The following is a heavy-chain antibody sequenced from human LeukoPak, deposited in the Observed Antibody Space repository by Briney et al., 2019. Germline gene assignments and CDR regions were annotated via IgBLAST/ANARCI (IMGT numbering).Heavy chain of an antibody. CDR2: IYYSGST. CDR1: GGSTSSSSYY. Sequence: PSETLSLTCTVSGGSTSSSSYYWGWIRQPPGKGLEWIGSIYYSGSTYYNPSLKSRVTISVDTSKNQFSLKLSSVTAADTAVYYCARIIAVAGNPYFQHWGQGTLVTVSS. CDR3: ARIIAVAGNPYFQH. V-gene: IGHV4-39*07. J-gene: IGHJ1*01. D-gene: IGHD6-19*01.